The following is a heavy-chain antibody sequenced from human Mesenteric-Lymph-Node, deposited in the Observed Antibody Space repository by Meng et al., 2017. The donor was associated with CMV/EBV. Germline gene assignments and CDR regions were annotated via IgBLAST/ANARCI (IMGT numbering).Heavy chain of an antibody. CDR1: GGSVSSGSYY. CDR3: ARGYDSSGYSRGRYYGMDV. CDR2: IHYSGST. V-gene: IGHV4-61*01. J-gene: IGHJ6*02. D-gene: IGHD3-22*01. Sequence: SETLSLTCTVSGGSVSSGSYYWSWIRQPPGKGLEWIGYIHYSGSTNYNPSLKSRVTISVDTSKNQFSLKLSSVTAADTAMYYCARGYDSSGYSRGRYYGMDVWGQGTTVTVSS.